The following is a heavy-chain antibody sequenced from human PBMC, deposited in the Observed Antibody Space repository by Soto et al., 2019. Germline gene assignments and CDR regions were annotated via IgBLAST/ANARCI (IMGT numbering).Heavy chain of an antibody. Sequence: PSETLSLTCTVSGGSISSYYWSWIRQPPGKGLEWIRYIYYSGSTNYNPSLKSRVTISVDTSKNQFSLKLSSVTAADTAVYYCARDHLDYGDLKPHYYGMDVWGQGTTVTVSS. CDR3: ARDHLDYGDLKPHYYGMDV. CDR1: GGSISSYY. V-gene: IGHV4-59*01. CDR2: IYYSGST. D-gene: IGHD4-17*01. J-gene: IGHJ6*02.